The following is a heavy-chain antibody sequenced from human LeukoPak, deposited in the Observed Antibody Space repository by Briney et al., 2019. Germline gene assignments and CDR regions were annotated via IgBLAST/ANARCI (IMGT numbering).Heavy chain of an antibody. Sequence: SETLSLTCIVSGGSISSYYWSWIRQPPGKGLEWIGYIYYSGSTNYNPSLKSRVTISVDTSKNQFSLKLSSVTAADTAVYYCARVVYCSSTSCYGNWFDPRGQGTLVTVSS. CDR2: IYYSGST. V-gene: IGHV4-59*01. D-gene: IGHD2-2*01. J-gene: IGHJ5*02. CDR3: ARVVYCSSTSCYGNWFDP. CDR1: GGSISSYY.